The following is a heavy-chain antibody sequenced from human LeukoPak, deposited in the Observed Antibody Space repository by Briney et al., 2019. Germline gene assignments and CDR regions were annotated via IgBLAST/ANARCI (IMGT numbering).Heavy chain of an antibody. CDR3: ARRRGGYYYGSGSYNWFDP. Sequence: PSETLSLTCAVYGGSFSGYYWSWLRQPPGKGLEWIGEINHSGSTNYNPSLKSRVTISVDTSKNQFSLKLSSVTAADTAVYYCARRRGGYYYGSGSYNWFDPWGQGTLVTVSS. J-gene: IGHJ5*02. CDR2: INHSGST. V-gene: IGHV4-34*01. D-gene: IGHD3-10*01. CDR1: GGSFSGYY.